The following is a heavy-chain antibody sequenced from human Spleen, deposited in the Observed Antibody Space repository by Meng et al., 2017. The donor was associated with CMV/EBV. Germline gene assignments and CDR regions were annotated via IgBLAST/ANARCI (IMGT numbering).Heavy chain of an antibody. J-gene: IGHJ4*02. V-gene: IGHV1-2*06. Sequence: VSGNTVIAYYLQWVRQAPGQGPEWMGRINHNGGATIFAQTFQARVALTWDTSISTGYMELGSLTSDDTAVYYCATWDHDTSGFWDYWGPGTLVTVSS. D-gene: IGHD3-22*01. CDR2: INHNGGAT. CDR3: ATWDHDTSGFWDY. CDR1: GNTVIAYY.